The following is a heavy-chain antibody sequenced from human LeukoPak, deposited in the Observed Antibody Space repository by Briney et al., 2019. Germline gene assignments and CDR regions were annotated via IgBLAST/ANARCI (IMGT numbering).Heavy chain of an antibody. CDR1: GYTFTGYY. CDR2: INPNSGGT. J-gene: IGHJ4*02. Sequence: ASVKVSCKASGYTFTGYYMHWVRQAPGQGLEWMGWINPNSGGTNYAQKLQARVTMTTDTSTSTAYMELRSLRSDDAAVYYCARGRLQLRVYYFDYWGQGTLVTVSS. CDR3: ARGRLQLRVYYFDY. V-gene: IGHV1-2*02. D-gene: IGHD5-24*01.